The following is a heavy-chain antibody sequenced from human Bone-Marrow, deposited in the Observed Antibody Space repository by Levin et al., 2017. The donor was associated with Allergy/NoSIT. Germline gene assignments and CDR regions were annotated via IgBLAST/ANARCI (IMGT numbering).Heavy chain of an antibody. CDR3: ARDRVTTNWYFDL. CDR1: GFNFSSYW. V-gene: IGHV3-74*01. Sequence: ASVKVSCSASGFNFSSYWMHWVRQAPGKGLMWVSRINRDESSTSYADSVKGRFTISRDNAKNTLYLHMNSLRAEDTSVYYCARDRVTTNWYFDLWSRGTLVTVSS. CDR2: INRDESST. J-gene: IGHJ2*01. D-gene: IGHD4-17*01.